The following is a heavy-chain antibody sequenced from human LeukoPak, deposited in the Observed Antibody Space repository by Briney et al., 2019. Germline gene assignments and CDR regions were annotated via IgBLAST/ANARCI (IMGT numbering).Heavy chain of an antibody. V-gene: IGHV4-59*01. Sequence: SETLSLTCTVSGGTFSGYYWSWIRQPPGKGLEWIGYIHYSGSTNYNPSLKSRVTISVDTSKNQFSLKLSSVTAADTAIYYCARGGSKQWLVDDCWGQGTLVTVSS. CDR2: IHYSGST. D-gene: IGHD6-19*01. CDR1: GGTFSGYY. CDR3: ARGGSKQWLVDDC. J-gene: IGHJ4*02.